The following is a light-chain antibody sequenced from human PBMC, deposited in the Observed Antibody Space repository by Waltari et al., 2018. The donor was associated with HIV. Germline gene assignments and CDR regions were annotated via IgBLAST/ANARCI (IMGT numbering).Light chain of an antibody. CDR2: EVT. V-gene: IGLV2-23*02. CDR3: CAFAGANTWV. J-gene: IGLJ3*02. Sequence: QSALTQPASVSGSPGQSITISCSGTSTDVGNYNLVSWYQQHPARAPKLIIYEVTKWPSGVSHRFSGSKSGNTASLTISGRQADDEADYYCCAFAGANTWVFGGGTKLIVL. CDR1: STDVGNYNL.